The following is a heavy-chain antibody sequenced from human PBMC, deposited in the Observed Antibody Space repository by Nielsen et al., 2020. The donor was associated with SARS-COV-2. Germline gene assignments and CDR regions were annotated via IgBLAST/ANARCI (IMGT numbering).Heavy chain of an antibody. CDR3: ARGGGVPAAIRRWFDP. J-gene: IGHJ5*02. V-gene: IGHV4-59*01. D-gene: IGHD2-2*02. CDR1: GGSISSYY. Sequence: SETLSLTCTVSGGSISSYYWSWIRQPPGKGLEWIGYIYYSGSTNYNPSLKSRVTISVDTSKNQFSLKLSSVTAADTAVYNCARGGGVPAAIRRWFDPWGQGTLVTVSS. CDR2: IYYSGST.